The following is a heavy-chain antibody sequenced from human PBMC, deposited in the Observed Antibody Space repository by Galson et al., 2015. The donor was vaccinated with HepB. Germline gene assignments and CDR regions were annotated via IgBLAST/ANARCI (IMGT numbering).Heavy chain of an antibody. CDR3: AKGGWYIAAAGYYFDY. CDR1: GFTFSSYA. CDR2: ISGSGGST. V-gene: IGHV3-23*01. J-gene: IGHJ4*02. Sequence: SLRLSCAASGFTFSSYAMSWVRQAPGKGLEWVSAISGSGGSTYYADSVKGRFTISRDNSKNTLYLQMNSLRAEDTAVYYCAKGGWYIAAAGYYFDYWGQGTLVTVSS. D-gene: IGHD6-13*01.